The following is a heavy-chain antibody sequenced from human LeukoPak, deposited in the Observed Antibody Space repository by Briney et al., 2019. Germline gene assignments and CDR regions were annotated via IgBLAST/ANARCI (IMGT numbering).Heavy chain of an antibody. J-gene: IGHJ4*02. D-gene: IGHD1-26*01. Sequence: GRSLRLSCPASGFTFSSYGMHWVRQAPGKGLEWVAVISYDGSNKYYADSVKGRFTISRDNSKNTLYLQMNSLRAEDTAVYYCAKDRVGATGYWGQGTLVTVSS. V-gene: IGHV3-30*18. CDR3: AKDRVGATGY. CDR2: ISYDGSNK. CDR1: GFTFSSYG.